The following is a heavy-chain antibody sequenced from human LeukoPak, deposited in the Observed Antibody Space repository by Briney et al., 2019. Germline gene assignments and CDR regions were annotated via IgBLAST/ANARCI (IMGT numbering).Heavy chain of an antibody. CDR1: GGSISSGGYY. J-gene: IGHJ5*02. CDR2: IYYSGST. CDR3: ARNNIVVVPAAMASWFDP. Sequence: SQTLSLTCTVSGGSISSGGYYWSWIRQHPGKGLEWIGYIYYSGSTYYNPFLKSRVTISVDTSKNQFSLKLSSVTAADTAVYYCARNNIVVVPAAMASWFDPWGQGTLVTVSS. V-gene: IGHV4-31*03. D-gene: IGHD2-2*01.